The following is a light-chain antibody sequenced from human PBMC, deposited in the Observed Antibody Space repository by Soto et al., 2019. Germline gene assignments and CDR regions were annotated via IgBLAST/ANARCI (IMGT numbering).Light chain of an antibody. J-gene: IGKJ4*01. CDR3: LQHNTYPHT. V-gene: IGKV1-17*01. CDR1: QGIRSG. CDR2: AAS. Sequence: DIQMTQSPSSLSASVGDRVTITCRASQGIRSGLGWYQQKPGKAPKRLIDAASSLQSGVPSRFSGSGSGTEFTLTISSLQPDDFATYYCLQHNTYPHTFGGGTRVEIK.